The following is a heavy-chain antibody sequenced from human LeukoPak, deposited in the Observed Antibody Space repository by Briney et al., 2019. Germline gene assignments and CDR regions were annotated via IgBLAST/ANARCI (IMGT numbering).Heavy chain of an antibody. J-gene: IGHJ4*02. CDR2: ISYDGSNK. Sequence: GRSLRLSCAASGFTFSSYGMHWVRQAPGKGLEWVAVISYDGSNKYYADSVKGRFTISRDNSKNTLYLQMNSLRAEDTAVYYCVLEYSIDYWGQGTLVTVSS. D-gene: IGHD6-6*01. V-gene: IGHV3-30*05. CDR3: VLEYSIDY. CDR1: GFTFSSYG.